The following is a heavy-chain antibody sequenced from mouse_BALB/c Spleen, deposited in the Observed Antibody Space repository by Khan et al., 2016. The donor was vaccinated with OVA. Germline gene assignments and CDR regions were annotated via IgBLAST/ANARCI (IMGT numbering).Heavy chain of an antibody. CDR1: GYTFTDYN. J-gene: IGHJ3*01. Sequence: VRLQQSGPEVVKPGASVKIPCKASGYTFTDYNMAWVKQRHGKSLEWIGDIIPNNGGTIYNQKFKGKATLTVDKSSNTAYMELRSLTSEDTAVYYCARHGYGGFAYWGQGSLVTVSA. CDR2: IIPNNGGT. CDR3: ARHGYGGFAY. D-gene: IGHD2-2*01. V-gene: IGHV1-18*01.